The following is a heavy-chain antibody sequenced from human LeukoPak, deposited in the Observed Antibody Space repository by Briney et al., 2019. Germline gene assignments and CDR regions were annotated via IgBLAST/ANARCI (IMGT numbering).Heavy chain of an antibody. V-gene: IGHV1-8*03. CDR1: GYTFTSYD. CDR2: MNPNSGNT. D-gene: IGHD2-2*01. Sequence: GASVKVSCKASGYTFTSYDINWVRQATGQGLEWMGWMNPNSGNTGYAQKFQGRVTITRNTSISTAYMELSSLRSEDTAVYYCALIPSFQVVPADYWGQGTLSPSPQ. CDR3: ALIPSFQVVPADY. J-gene: IGHJ4*02.